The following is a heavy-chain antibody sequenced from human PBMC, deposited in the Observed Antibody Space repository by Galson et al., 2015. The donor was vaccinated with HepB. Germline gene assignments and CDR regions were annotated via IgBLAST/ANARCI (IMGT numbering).Heavy chain of an antibody. Sequence: SLRLSCAASGFTFSSYSMNWVRQSPGKGLEWVSYISTTRTTIYYADSVKGRFTISRDNAKNSLYLQMNSLRAEDTAVYYCARDLRTNWYFDLWGRGTLVTVSS. J-gene: IGHJ2*01. CDR2: ISTTRTTI. D-gene: IGHD1-14*01. CDR3: ARDLRTNWYFDL. CDR1: GFTFSSYS. V-gene: IGHV3-48*01.